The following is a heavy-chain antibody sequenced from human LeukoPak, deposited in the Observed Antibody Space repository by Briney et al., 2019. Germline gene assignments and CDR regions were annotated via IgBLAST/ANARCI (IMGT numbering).Heavy chain of an antibody. CDR1: GYTFTSYY. J-gene: IGHJ4*02. Sequence: GASVKVSCKASGYTFTSYYMHWVRQAPGQGLEWMGIINPSGGSTSYAQKFQGRVTMTRDTSTSTVYMELSSLGSEDTAVYYCARVGGRCSGGSCYFSYWGQGTLVAVSS. V-gene: IGHV1-46*03. D-gene: IGHD2-15*01. CDR3: ARVGGRCSGGSCYFSY. CDR2: INPSGGST.